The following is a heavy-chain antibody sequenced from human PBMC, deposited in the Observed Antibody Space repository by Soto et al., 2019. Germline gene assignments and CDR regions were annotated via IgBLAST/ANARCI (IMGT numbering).Heavy chain of an antibody. Sequence: RLSCSASGFTFSIYGMHWVRQAPGKCLEWVAVISYDGSNKYYADSVKGRFTISRDNSKNTLYLQMNSLRAEDTAVYYCAKPRAARTYYYYYYGMEVWGQGTTVTVSS. CDR2: ISYDGSNK. CDR3: AKPRAARTYYYYYYGMEV. V-gene: IGHV3-30*18. CDR1: GFTFSIYG. D-gene: IGHD6-6*01. J-gene: IGHJ6*02.